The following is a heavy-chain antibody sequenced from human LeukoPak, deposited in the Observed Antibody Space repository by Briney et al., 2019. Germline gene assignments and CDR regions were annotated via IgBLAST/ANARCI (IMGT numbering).Heavy chain of an antibody. Sequence: GASVKVSCKASGYTFTGYYMHWVRQAPGQGLEWMGWINPNSGGTNYAQKFQGRVTMTRDTSISTAYMELSRLRSDDTAVYYCARVRPLDGAAGDYWGQGTLVTVSS. V-gene: IGHV1-2*02. CDR1: GYTFTGYY. D-gene: IGHD4-17*01. CDR2: INPNSGGT. CDR3: ARVRPLDGAAGDY. J-gene: IGHJ4*02.